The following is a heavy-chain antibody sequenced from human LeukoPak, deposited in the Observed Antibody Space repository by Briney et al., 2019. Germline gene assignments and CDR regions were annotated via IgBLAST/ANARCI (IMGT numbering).Heavy chain of an antibody. CDR2: ISAYNGNT. V-gene: IGHV1-18*01. J-gene: IGHJ5*02. D-gene: IGHD6-13*01. CDR1: GYTFTSYG. Sequence: ASVKVSCKASGYTFTSYGISWVRQAPGQGLEWMGWISAYNGNTNYAQKLQGRVTMTTDTSTSTAYMELRSLRSDDTAVYYCAMQRAAAGTENWFDPWGQGTLVTVSS. CDR3: AMQRAAAGTENWFDP.